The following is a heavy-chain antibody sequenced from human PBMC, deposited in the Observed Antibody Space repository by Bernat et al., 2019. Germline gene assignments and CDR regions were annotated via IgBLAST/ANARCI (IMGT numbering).Heavy chain of an antibody. CDR1: GGSISSSSYY. J-gene: IGHJ6*02. CDR3: ARHYYGSGSYFSAYGMDV. CDR2: IYYSGST. V-gene: IGHV4-39*01. D-gene: IGHD3-10*01. Sequence: QLQLQESGPGLVKPPETLSLTCTVSGGSISSSSYYWGWIRQPPGKGLEWIGSIYYSGSTYYNPSLKSRVTISVDTSKNQFSLKLSSVTAADTAVYYCARHYYGSGSYFSAYGMDVWGQGTTVTVSS.